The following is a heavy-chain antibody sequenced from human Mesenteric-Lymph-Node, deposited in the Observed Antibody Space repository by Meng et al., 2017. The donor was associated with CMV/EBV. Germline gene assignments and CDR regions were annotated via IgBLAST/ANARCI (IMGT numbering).Heavy chain of an antibody. D-gene: IGHD6-19*01. CDR2: ISYDGSNK. CDR3: ARWDYSSGWYIDY. CDR1: GFTFSSYA. Sequence: GESLKISCAASGFTFSSYAMHWVRQAPGKGLEWVAVISYDGSNKYYADSVKGRFTISRDNSKNTLYLQMNSLRAEDTAVYYCARWDYSSGWYIDYWGQGTLVTVSS. V-gene: IGHV3-30-3*01. J-gene: IGHJ4*02.